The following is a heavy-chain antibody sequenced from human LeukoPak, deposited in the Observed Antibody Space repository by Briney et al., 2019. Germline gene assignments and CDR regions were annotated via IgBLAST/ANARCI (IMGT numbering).Heavy chain of an antibody. CDR1: GFTVSSNY. CDR3: ARERSSGYYFDY. D-gene: IGHD3-22*01. Sequence: GGSLRLSCAASGFTVSSNYMSWVRQAPGKGLEWVSVIYSGGSTYYADSVKGRFTISRDNSKNTLYLQMNSLRAEDTAVYYCARERSSGYYFDYWGQGTLVTVSS. CDR2: IYSGGST. V-gene: IGHV3-53*01. J-gene: IGHJ4*02.